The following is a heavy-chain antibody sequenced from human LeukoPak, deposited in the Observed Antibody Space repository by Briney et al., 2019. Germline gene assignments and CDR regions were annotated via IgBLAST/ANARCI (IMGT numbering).Heavy chain of an antibody. J-gene: IGHJ4*02. D-gene: IGHD3-3*01. CDR3: ARRIPIPYLEGTWDY. V-gene: IGHV3-48*01. CDR1: GVTFSGYS. CDR2: ISSSSGTI. Sequence: GGALRLSCAASGVTFSGYSMNWVREAPGEGGEWGSYISSSSGTIYYAETVRGRFTISRDNAKNSLYLQMNSLRAEDTAVYYCARRIPIPYLEGTWDYWGPGTLVTASP.